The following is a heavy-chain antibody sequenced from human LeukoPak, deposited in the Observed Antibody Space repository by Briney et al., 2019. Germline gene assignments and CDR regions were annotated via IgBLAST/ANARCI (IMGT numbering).Heavy chain of an antibody. CDR3: AKDQRWESPHYLDS. J-gene: IGHJ4*02. CDR2: ISASGGST. V-gene: IGHV3-23*01. CDR1: GFTFSSSA. Sequence: GGSLRLSCAASGFTFSSSAMSWVRQVPGKGLEWVSGISASGGSTYYADSVRGRFTISRDNSKNTLYVQMNSLRDEDTAVHYCAKDQRWESPHYLDSWGQGTLVTVSS. D-gene: IGHD1-26*01.